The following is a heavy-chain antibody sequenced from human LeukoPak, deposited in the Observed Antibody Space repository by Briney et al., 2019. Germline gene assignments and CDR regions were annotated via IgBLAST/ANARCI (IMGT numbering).Heavy chain of an antibody. CDR2: MNPESGNT. Sequence: GASVKLSCKAAGYTFTSYDINWVRRATGQGLEWMGWMNPESGNTGHAKKFQRRVTMTRNTTISTAYMERSSLRCEDTTVYYCARGGGSYIDYWGEGTPVTVSS. CDR1: GYTFTSYD. V-gene: IGHV1-8*01. J-gene: IGHJ4*02. CDR3: ARGGGSYIDY. D-gene: IGHD3-16*01.